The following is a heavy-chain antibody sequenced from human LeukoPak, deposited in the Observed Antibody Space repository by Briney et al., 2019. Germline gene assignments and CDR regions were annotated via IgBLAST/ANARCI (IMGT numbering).Heavy chain of an antibody. CDR2: INGDGSST. CDR1: GFSFSTYW. V-gene: IGHV3-74*01. CDR3: AKGHPSAAGTDY. J-gene: IGHJ4*02. D-gene: IGHD6-13*01. Sequence: PGGSLRLSCAASGFSFSTYWMHWVRQAPGKGLVWVSRINGDGSSTSYGDSVKGRFTVSRDNAKNTLYLQMNGLRVEDTAVYYCAKGHPSAAGTDYWGQGTLVTVSS.